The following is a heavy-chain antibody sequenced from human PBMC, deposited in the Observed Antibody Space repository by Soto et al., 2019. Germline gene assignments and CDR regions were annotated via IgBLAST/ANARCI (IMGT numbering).Heavy chain of an antibody. CDR1: GGSISSYY. CDR2: IYYSGST. D-gene: IGHD3-9*01. J-gene: IGHJ5*02. Sequence: SETLSLTCTVSGGSISSYYWSWIRQPPGKGLEWIGYIYYSGSTNYNPSLKSRVTISVDTSKNQFSLKLSSVTAADTAVYYCARQDDILTGYYIGNWFDPWGQGTLVPVSS. V-gene: IGHV4-59*08. CDR3: ARQDDILTGYYIGNWFDP.